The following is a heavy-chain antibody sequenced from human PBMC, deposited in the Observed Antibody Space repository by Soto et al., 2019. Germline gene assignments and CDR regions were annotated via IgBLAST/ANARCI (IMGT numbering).Heavy chain of an antibody. V-gene: IGHV3-30*09. Sequence: QVQLVESGGGVVQPGRSLRLSSAASGFIFSDYAMHWVRQAPGKGLEWVAVISYGGDNKYYADSVRGRFAISRDNLKNTLDLQMNSLNPEDTAVYHSAKARHSTSWYGLEADFWGQGTLVTVSS. CDR1: GFIFSDYA. CDR3: AKARHSTSWYGLEADF. D-gene: IGHD6-13*01. CDR2: ISYGGDNK. J-gene: IGHJ4*02.